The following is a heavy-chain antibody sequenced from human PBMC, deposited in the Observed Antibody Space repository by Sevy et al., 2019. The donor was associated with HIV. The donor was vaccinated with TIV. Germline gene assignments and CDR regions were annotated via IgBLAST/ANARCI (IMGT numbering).Heavy chain of an antibody. CDR2: IKQDGSYK. V-gene: IGHV3-7*03. J-gene: IGHJ4*02. Sequence: GGSLRLSCAASGFTFNNYRMTWVRQAPGKGLEWVANIKQDGSYKYYMESVKGRFNISRDNTKNSLYLQLNSLRAEDTAVYYCARSWDYWGQMGYWGQGTLVTVSS. D-gene: IGHD7-27*01. CDR1: GFTFNNYR. CDR3: ARSWDYWGQMGY.